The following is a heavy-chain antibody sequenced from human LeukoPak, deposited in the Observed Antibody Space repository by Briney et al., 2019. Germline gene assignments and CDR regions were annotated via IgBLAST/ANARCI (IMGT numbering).Heavy chain of an antibody. CDR3: AREGYYYNYMDV. V-gene: IGHV1-2*02. CDR1: GCTFTDYY. J-gene: IGHJ6*03. Sequence: ASVRVSCKASGCTFTDYYMHWVRQAPGQGLEWMGWINPNSGGTNYAQKFQGRVTMTRDPSISTAYMELSRLRSDDTAVYYCAREGYYYNYMDVWGKGTTVTVSS. CDR2: INPNSGGT.